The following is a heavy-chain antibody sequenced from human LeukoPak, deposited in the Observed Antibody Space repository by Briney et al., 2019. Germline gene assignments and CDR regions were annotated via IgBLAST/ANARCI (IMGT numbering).Heavy chain of an antibody. D-gene: IGHD1-20*01. CDR3: ERQPYKWNANYYMLI. J-gene: IGHJ6*03. CDR1: EFTFSTYA. Sequence: GGSLRLSCAASEFTFSTYAIYWVRQAPGKGLEWVAFISYDGSNKHYADSVKGRFSISRDNSQNMVYLQMNSLRAEDTAVYYCERQPYKWNANYYMLISGEGTTVTVSS. CDR2: ISYDGSNK. V-gene: IGHV3-30*02.